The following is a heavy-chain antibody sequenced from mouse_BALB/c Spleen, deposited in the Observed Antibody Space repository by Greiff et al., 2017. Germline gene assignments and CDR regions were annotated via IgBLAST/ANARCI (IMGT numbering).Heavy chain of an antibody. CDR3: ARGYGNYVGHYFDY. D-gene: IGHD2-10*02. CDR2: ISSGGST. V-gene: IGHV5-6-5*01. J-gene: IGHJ2*01. Sequence: EVQLVESGGGLVKPGGSLKLSCAASGFTFSSYAMSWVRQTPEKRLEWVASISSGGSTYYPDSVKGRFTISRDNARNILYLQMSSLRSEDTAMYYCARGYGNYVGHYFDYWGQGTTLTVSS. CDR1: GFTFSSYA.